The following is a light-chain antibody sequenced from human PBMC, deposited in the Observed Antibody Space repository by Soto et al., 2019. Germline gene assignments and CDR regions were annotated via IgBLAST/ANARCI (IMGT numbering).Light chain of an antibody. CDR2: EVT. V-gene: IGLV2-14*01. J-gene: IGLJ2*01. Sequence: QSALTQPASVSGSPGQSITISCTGTSSDVGRYKYVSWYQQYPGKAPKLIVYEVTNRPSGVSNRFSGSKSGNTASLTISGLRAEDEADYYCSSYTSYSTLIFGGGTKLTVL. CDR3: SSYTSYSTLI. CDR1: SSDVGRYKY.